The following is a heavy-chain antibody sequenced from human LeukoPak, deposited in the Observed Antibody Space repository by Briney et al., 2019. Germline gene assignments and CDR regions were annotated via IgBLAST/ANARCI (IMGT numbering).Heavy chain of an antibody. CDR2: ISDSGGST. CDR3: ASSYGSSAYYPFDY. Sequence: GGSLRLSCVASGFAFRNNAMSWVRQAPGKGLEWVSLISDSGGSTSYADSAKGRFTISRDNSKNTLYLQMNTLRAEDTAIYYCASSYGSSAYYPFDYWGQGTLVTVFS. J-gene: IGHJ4*02. V-gene: IGHV3-23*01. CDR1: GFAFRNNA. D-gene: IGHD3-22*01.